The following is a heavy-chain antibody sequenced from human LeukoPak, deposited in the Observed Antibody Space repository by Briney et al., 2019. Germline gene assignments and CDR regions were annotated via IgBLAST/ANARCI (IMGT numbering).Heavy chain of an antibody. V-gene: IGHV3-30-3*01. Sequence: GGSLRLSCAASGFTFSSYAMHWVRQAPGKGLEWVAVISYDGSNKYYADSVKGRFTISRDNSKNTLYLQMNSLRAEDTAVYYCARFGADSPGAEYYFDYWGQGTLVTVSS. CDR1: GFTFSSYA. J-gene: IGHJ4*02. D-gene: IGHD2-21*01. CDR2: ISYDGSNK. CDR3: ARFGADSPGAEYYFDY.